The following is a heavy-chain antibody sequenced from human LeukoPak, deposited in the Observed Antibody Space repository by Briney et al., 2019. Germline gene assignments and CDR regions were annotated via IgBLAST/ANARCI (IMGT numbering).Heavy chain of an antibody. Sequence: QPGGSLRLSCAASGFTFSSYEMNWVRQAPGKGLEWVSYISSIGSAIYYADSVKGRFTISRDNAKNSLYLQMNSLRAEDTAVYYCARGISGYDFYYFYYMDVWGKGTTVTVS. V-gene: IGHV3-48*03. CDR1: GFTFSSYE. CDR3: ARGISGYDFYYFYYMDV. CDR2: ISSIGSAI. D-gene: IGHD5-12*01. J-gene: IGHJ6*03.